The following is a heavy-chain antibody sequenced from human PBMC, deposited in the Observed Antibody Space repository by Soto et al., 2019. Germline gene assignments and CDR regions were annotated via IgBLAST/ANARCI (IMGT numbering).Heavy chain of an antibody. Sequence: EVQLLESGGGLVQIGGSLRLSCAASGFTFRKYAMTWVRQAPGKGLQWVATIRDSGGETYYADSVKGRFTIARDNSKDTLELQVNSLGVEDTAVYFCAKEGGYGCWGQGSRVTVSS. J-gene: IGHJ1*01. D-gene: IGHD5-18*01. CDR2: IRDSGGET. CDR1: GFTFRKYA. CDR3: AKEGGYGC. V-gene: IGHV3-23*01.